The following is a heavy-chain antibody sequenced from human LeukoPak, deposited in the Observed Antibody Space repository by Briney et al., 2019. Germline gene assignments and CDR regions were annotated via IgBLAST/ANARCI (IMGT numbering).Heavy chain of an antibody. Sequence: SETLSLTCTVSGGSIRSYYWNWMRQPAGKGLEWIGRIYSSGSTNYNPSLKSRVTISKDNSKNQFSLKLTSVAPAYTAVYYCARDPYGGGGWFDPWGQGTLVTVSS. CDR2: IYSSGST. CDR1: GGSIRSYY. V-gene: IGHV4-4*07. D-gene: IGHD4-23*01. CDR3: ARDPYGGGGWFDP. J-gene: IGHJ5*02.